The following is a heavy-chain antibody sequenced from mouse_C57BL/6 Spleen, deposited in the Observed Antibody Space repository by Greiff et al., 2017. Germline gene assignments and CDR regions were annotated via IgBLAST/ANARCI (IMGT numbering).Heavy chain of an antibody. Sequence: VQLTQSGPELVKPGASVKMSCKASGYTFTDYNMHWVKQSHGKSLEWIGYINPNNGGTSYNQKFKGKATLPVNKSSSTAYMELRSLTSEDSAVYYCARGTTVVATDYWGQGTTLTVSS. CDR1: GYTFTDYN. CDR2: INPNNGGT. CDR3: ARGTTVVATDY. J-gene: IGHJ2*01. V-gene: IGHV1-22*01. D-gene: IGHD1-1*01.